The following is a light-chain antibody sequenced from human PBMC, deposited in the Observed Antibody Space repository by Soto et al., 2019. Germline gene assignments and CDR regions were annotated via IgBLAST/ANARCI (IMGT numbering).Light chain of an antibody. J-gene: IGLJ2*01. Sequence: QSVLTQSPSASASLGASVKLTCTLSSGHSTYAIAWHQQQPEKGPRYLMKVNSDGSHIKGDGIPDRFSGSSSGAERYLTISSLHSEDEADYNCQTWGPGISVVFGGGTKLTVL. CDR1: SGHSTYA. CDR3: QTWGPGISVV. V-gene: IGLV4-69*01. CDR2: VNSDGSH.